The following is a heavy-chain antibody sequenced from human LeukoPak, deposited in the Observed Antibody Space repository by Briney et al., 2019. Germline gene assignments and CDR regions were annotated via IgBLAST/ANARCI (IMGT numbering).Heavy chain of an antibody. D-gene: IGHD4-17*01. J-gene: IGHJ4*02. Sequence: GGSLRLSCAASGFTFSSYAMSWVRQAPGKGLEWVSAISGSGGSTYYADSVKGRFTISRDNSKNTLYLQMNSLRAEDTAVYYCAKGPPLYGDYAATHYYFDYWGQGTLVTVSS. V-gene: IGHV3-23*01. CDR2: ISGSGGST. CDR3: AKGPPLYGDYAATHYYFDY. CDR1: GFTFSSYA.